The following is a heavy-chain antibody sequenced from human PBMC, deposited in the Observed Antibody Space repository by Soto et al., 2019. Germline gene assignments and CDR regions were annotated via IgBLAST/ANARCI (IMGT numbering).Heavy chain of an antibody. CDR1: GGSISSSSYY. CDR2: IYYSGST. D-gene: IGHD4-17*01. V-gene: IGHV4-39*01. CDR3: ARHKTTVTEIDAFDI. Sequence: SETLSLTCTVSGGSISSSSYYWGWIRQPPGKGLEWIGSIYYSGSTYYNPSLKSRVTISVDTSKNQFSLKLSSVTAADTAVYYCARHKTTVTEIDAFDIWGQGTMVTVS. J-gene: IGHJ3*02.